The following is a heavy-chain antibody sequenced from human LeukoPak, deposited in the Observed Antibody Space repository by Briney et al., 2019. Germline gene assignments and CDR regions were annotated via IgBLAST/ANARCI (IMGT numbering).Heavy chain of an antibody. D-gene: IGHD6-13*01. CDR2: INHSGST. CDR1: GGSFSGYY. V-gene: IGHV4-34*01. CDR3: AKYLGATGESHFDY. Sequence: PSETLSLTCAVYGGSFSGYYWSWIRQPPGKGLEWIGEINHSGSTNYNPSLKSRVTISVDTSKNQFSLKLSSVTAADTAVYYCAKYLGATGESHFDYWGQGILVTVSS. J-gene: IGHJ4*02.